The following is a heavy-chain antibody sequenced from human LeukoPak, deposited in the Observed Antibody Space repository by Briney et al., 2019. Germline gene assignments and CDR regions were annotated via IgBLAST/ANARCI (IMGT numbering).Heavy chain of an antibody. CDR2: IYYSGST. V-gene: IGHV4-30-4*01. D-gene: IGHD5-12*01. J-gene: IGHJ4*02. CDR1: GGSISTGDYY. Sequence: PSETLSLTCTVSGGSISTGDYYWSWIRQPPGKGLEWIGYIYYSGSTSYNPSLKSRLTISVDTSKNQFTLKLRSVTAADTAVYYCAAQLVATADLDYWGQGTLVTVPS. CDR3: AAQLVATADLDY.